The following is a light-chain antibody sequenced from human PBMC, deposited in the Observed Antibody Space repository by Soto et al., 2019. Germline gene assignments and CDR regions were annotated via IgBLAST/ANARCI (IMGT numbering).Light chain of an antibody. CDR3: QQYGRSPGLLT. Sequence: EIVLTQSPGTLSLSPGERVTLSCGASQSVTNSYLAWYQQKPGQAPRLLIYDASTRATGIPDRFSGSGSGTDFTLTISRLEPEDFAVYYCQQYGRSPGLLTFGPGTKVDIK. V-gene: IGKV3-20*01. CDR1: QSVTNSY. CDR2: DAS. J-gene: IGKJ3*01.